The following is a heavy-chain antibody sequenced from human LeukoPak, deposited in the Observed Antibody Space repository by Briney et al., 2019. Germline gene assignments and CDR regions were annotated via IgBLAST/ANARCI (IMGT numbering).Heavy chain of an antibody. CDR2: ISGSGGST. D-gene: IGHD3-10*01. J-gene: IGHJ4*02. CDR3: AKGSMVRGPQSFDY. V-gene: IGHV3-23*01. Sequence: GGSLRLSCAASGFTFSSYAMSWVRQAPGKGLEWVSAISGSGGSTYYADSGKGRFTISRENSQNTRYLQMNSLRAEDTAVYYCAKGSMVRGPQSFDYWGQGTLVTVSS. CDR1: GFTFSSYA.